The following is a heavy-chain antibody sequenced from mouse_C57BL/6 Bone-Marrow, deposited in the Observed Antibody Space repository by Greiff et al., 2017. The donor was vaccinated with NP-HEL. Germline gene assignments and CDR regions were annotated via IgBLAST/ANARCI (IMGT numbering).Heavy chain of an antibody. CDR3: ARSYYGNYVYAMDY. Sequence: EVKLMESGPGLAKPSQTLSLTCSVTGYSITSDYWNWIRKFPGNKLEYMGYISYSGSTYYNPSLKSLLSITRYTSKNQYYLQLNSVTTEDTATYYCARSYYGNYVYAMDYWGQGTSVTVSS. V-gene: IGHV3-8*01. D-gene: IGHD2-10*01. CDR2: ISYSGST. J-gene: IGHJ4*01. CDR1: GYSITSDY.